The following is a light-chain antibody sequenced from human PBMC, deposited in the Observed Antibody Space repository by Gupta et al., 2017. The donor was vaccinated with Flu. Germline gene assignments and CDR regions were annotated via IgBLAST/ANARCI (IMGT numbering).Light chain of an antibody. CDR1: REIGKD. V-gene: IGKV1-6*01. J-gene: IGKJ1*01. Sequence: PSSASASVADRIAITLRASREIGKDLSWYQHKYGKTPQLPLFDPSRVKTGVPSRFRGSGSGAEFSLTITSPQREDYANYYCRQKSSFPMTFGQGTMLEVK. CDR3: RQKSSFPMT. CDR2: DPS.